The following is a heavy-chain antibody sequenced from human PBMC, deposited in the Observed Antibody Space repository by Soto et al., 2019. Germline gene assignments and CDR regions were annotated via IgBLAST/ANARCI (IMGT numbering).Heavy chain of an antibody. D-gene: IGHD6-13*01. CDR2: ISNHGGSA. J-gene: IGHJ4*02. CDR3: VKDSSLSN. Sequence: EAQLVESGGALVQPGGSLRLSCSASGFTFSTYDMYWVRQAPEKGLEYVSGISNHGGSAYYADSVKGRFTISRDNSKNTLYLQMNSLRSEDTALYHCVKDSSLSNWGQGTLVTVSS. V-gene: IGHV3-64D*08. CDR1: GFTFSTYD.